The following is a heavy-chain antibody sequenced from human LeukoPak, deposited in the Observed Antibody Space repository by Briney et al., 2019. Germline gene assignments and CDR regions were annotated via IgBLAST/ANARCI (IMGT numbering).Heavy chain of an antibody. CDR2: INPSSGGT. CDR3: ARDLTTRRIVGATYFGY. CDR1: GYTFTDYY. V-gene: IGHV1-2*02. J-gene: IGHJ4*02. D-gene: IGHD1-26*01. Sequence: ASVKVSCKASGYTFTDYYMHWVRQAPGQGLEWMGWINPSSGGTNYAQKFQGRVTMTRDTSISTAYMELSRLRSDDTAVYYCARDLTTRRIVGATYFGYWGQGALVTVSS.